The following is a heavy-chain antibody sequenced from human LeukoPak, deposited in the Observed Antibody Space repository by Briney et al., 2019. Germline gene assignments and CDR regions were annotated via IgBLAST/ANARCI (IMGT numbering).Heavy chain of an antibody. V-gene: IGHV3-30*18. D-gene: IGHD3-10*01. CDR3: AKGNYGSGSKYYYYYYGMDV. CDR1: GFTFSSYG. J-gene: IGHJ6*02. Sequence: GGSLRLSCAASGFTFSSYGMHWVRQAPGKGLEWVAVISYDGSNKYYADSLKGRFTISRDNSKNTLYLQMNSLRAEDTAVYYCAKGNYGSGSKYYYYYYGMDVWGQGTTVTVSS. CDR2: ISYDGSNK.